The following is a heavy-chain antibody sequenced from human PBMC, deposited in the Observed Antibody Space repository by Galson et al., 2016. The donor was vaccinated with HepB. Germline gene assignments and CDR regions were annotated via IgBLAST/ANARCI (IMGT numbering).Heavy chain of an antibody. D-gene: IGHD3-10*01. Sequence: QVQLQGSGPGQVKPSETLSLTCTVSGGSISSGGYYWSWIRQPPGKGLDWIGYFYYTGSTYYNPSLKSRFSISVATSKTRFSLKLSSVTAAAPAVYYWARDRRGLWTFDSWGQGTLVTVSS. V-gene: IGHV4-30-4*01. J-gene: IGHJ5*01. CDR1: GGSISSGGYY. CDR2: FYYTGST. CDR3: ARDRRGLWTFDS.